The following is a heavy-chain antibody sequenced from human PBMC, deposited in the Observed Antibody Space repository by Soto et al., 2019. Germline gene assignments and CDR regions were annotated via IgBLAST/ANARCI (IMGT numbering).Heavy chain of an antibody. J-gene: IGHJ6*02. D-gene: IGHD5-12*01. CDR1: GGSFSGYY. CDR3: ARVATILGYYYGMDV. CDR2: INHSGST. V-gene: IGHV4-34*01. Sequence: PSETLSLTCAVYGGSFSGYYWSWIRQPPGKGLEWIGEINHSGSTNYNPSLKSRVTISVDTSKNQFSLKLSSATAADTAVYYCARVATILGYYYGMDVWGQGTTVTVSS.